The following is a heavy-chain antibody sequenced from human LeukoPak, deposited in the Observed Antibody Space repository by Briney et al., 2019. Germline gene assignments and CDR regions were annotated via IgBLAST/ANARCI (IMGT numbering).Heavy chain of an antibody. J-gene: IGHJ4*02. CDR2: MKEDESEK. Sequence: GGSLRLSCAASGFTLSSSWMSWVRQAPGKGLQWVANMKEDESEKDYVDSVKGRFTISRDNAKNSLDLQMNSLRAEDTAVYYCAAYRGAHHKTFDYWGQGTLVTVSS. D-gene: IGHD1-26*01. CDR1: GFTLSSSW. CDR3: AAYRGAHHKTFDY. V-gene: IGHV3-7*01.